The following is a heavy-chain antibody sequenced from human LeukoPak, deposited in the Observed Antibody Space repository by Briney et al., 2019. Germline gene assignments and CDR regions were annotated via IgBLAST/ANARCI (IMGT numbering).Heavy chain of an antibody. Sequence: GASVKVSCKASGYTFTGYYLQWVRQAPGLGLEWMGWINPNSGGTNYAQKFQGRVTMTRDTSISTAYMELSRLRSDDTAVYYCARDRPVPAAARALFDYWGQGTLVTVSS. CDR1: GYTFTGYY. CDR2: INPNSGGT. V-gene: IGHV1-2*02. J-gene: IGHJ4*02. D-gene: IGHD2-2*01. CDR3: ARDRPVPAAARALFDY.